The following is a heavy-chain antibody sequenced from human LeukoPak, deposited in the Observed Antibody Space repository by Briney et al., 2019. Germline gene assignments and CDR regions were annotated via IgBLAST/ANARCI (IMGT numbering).Heavy chain of an antibody. J-gene: IGHJ4*02. CDR1: GGSFGGYY. CDR2: INHSGST. Sequence: SETLSLTCAVYGGSFGGYYWSWIRQPPGKGLEWIGEINHSGSTNYNPSLKSRVTISVDTSKNQFSLKLSSVTAADTAVYYCARITIFGVVSDYWGQGTLVTVSS. CDR3: ARITIFGVVSDY. V-gene: IGHV4-34*01. D-gene: IGHD3-3*01.